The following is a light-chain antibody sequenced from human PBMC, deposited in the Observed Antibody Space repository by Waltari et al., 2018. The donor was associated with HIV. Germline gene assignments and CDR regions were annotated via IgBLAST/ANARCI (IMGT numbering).Light chain of an antibody. CDR2: WAA. V-gene: IGKV4-1*01. Sequence: DIVMTQSPDSLVVSLGERATINCKSSQSVLYSSSSKNYLAWYQQKPGQSPKLLIYWAATRESGVPDRVSGGGSVTDFTLTISSLQAEDVAVYYCQQYYSLPFTFGPGTKVDIK. CDR3: QQYYSLPFT. J-gene: IGKJ3*01. CDR1: QSVLYSSSSKNY.